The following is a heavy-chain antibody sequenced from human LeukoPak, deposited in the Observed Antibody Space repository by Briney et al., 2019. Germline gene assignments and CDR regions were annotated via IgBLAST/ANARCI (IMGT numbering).Heavy chain of an antibody. D-gene: IGHD2-8*01. Sequence: GESLKIFRRGSGYNFTSYWIGWVRPMPGEGPEWIGIIYPGGSDTRYSPSFQGQVTISDDKSISTAYLQWSSLKASDTAMYYWARHSRDREVYNWFDSWGQGTLITVSS. CDR2: IYPGGSDT. V-gene: IGHV5-51*01. J-gene: IGHJ5*01. CDR3: ARHSRDREVYNWFDS. CDR1: GYNFTSYW.